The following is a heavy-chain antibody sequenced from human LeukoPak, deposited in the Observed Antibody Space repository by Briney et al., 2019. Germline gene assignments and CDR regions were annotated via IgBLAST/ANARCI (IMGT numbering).Heavy chain of an antibody. J-gene: IGHJ6*03. CDR2: IYTSGST. CDR1: GGSISSYY. V-gene: IGHV4-4*07. D-gene: IGHD6-6*01. Sequence: PSETLSLTCTVSGGSISSYYWSWIRQPAGKGLEWIGRIYTSGSTSYNPSLKSRVTMSVDTSKNQFSLKLSSVTAADTAVYYCARDRSSSFYYYYYYMDVWGKGTTVTVSS. CDR3: ARDRSSSFYYYYYYMDV.